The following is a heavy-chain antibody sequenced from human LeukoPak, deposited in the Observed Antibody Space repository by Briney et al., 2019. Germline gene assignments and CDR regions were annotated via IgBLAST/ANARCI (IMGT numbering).Heavy chain of an antibody. CDR1: GFTFSSYA. CDR2: ISGSGGST. J-gene: IGHJ4*02. D-gene: IGHD3-10*02. V-gene: IGHV3-23*01. Sequence: PGGSLRLSCAASGFTFSSYAMSWVRKAPGKGLEWVSAISGSGGSTYYADSVKGRFTISRDNSKNTLYLQMNSLRAEDTAVYYCAKDSRMLGNYFDYWGQGTLVTVSS. CDR3: AKDSRMLGNYFDY.